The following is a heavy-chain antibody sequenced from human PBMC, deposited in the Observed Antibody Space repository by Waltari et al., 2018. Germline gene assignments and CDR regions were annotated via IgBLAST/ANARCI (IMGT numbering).Heavy chain of an antibody. CDR1: GCTFSNYA. CDR3: AKGAHYGSGKHYYHYYMDV. J-gene: IGHJ6*03. Sequence: EVQVVESGGGLVQPGGSLRLSCAAPGCTFSNYAMSWVRQAPGKGLEWVSAISGSGETSYYADSVKGRFAISRDNSKNTLYLQMNSLRADDTAVYYCAKGAHYGSGKHYYHYYMDVWGKGTTVTVSS. V-gene: IGHV3-23*04. D-gene: IGHD3-10*01. CDR2: ISGSGETS.